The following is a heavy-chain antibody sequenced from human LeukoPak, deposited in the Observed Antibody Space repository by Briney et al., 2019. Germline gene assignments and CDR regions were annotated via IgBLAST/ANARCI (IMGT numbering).Heavy chain of an antibody. CDR1: GFTFSSYS. Sequence: TGGSLRLSCAASGFTFSSYSMNWVRQAPGKGLEWVSYISSSSTIYYADSVKGRFTISRDNAKNSLYLQMNSLRAEDTAVYYCARAQYSSSSAFDIWGQGTMVTVSS. J-gene: IGHJ3*02. V-gene: IGHV3-48*01. D-gene: IGHD6-6*01. CDR2: ISSSSTI. CDR3: ARAQYSSSSAFDI.